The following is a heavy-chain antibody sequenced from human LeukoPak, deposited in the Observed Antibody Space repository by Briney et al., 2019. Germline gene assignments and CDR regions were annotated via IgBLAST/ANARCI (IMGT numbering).Heavy chain of an antibody. CDR2: IYYSGST. CDR1: GGSISSGGYY. D-gene: IGHD3-22*01. J-gene: IGHJ3*02. V-gene: IGHV4-31*03. Sequence: PSETLSLTCTVSGGSISSGGYYWRWLRQHPGKGLEWIGYIYYSGSTYYNPSLKSRVTISVGTSKNQFSLKLSSVTAVDTAVHYCARDSGFDAFDIWGQGTMVTVSS. CDR3: ARDSGFDAFDI.